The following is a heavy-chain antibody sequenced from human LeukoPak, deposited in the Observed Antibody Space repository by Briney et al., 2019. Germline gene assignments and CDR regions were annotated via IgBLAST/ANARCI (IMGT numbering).Heavy chain of an antibody. CDR3: ATVGAGGYGDNRAFDI. CDR2: ISYDGSNK. V-gene: IGHV3-30-3*01. Sequence: GGSLRLSCAASGFTFSSYAMHWVRQAPGKGMEWVAVISYDGSNKYYADSVKGRFTISRDNSKNTLYLQMNSLRAEDTAVYYCATVGAGGYGDNRAFDIWGQGTMVTVSS. J-gene: IGHJ3*02. D-gene: IGHD4-17*01. CDR1: GFTFSSYA.